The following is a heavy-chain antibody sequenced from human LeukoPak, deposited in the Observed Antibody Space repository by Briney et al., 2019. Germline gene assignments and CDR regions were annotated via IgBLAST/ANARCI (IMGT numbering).Heavy chain of an antibody. J-gene: IGHJ5*02. D-gene: IGHD2-2*01. Sequence: ASVKVSCKPSGYTFTGYYMHWVRQAPGQGLEWMGWINPNSGGTNYAQKFQGRVTMTRDTSISTAYMELSRLRSDDTAVYYCAQGHCSSTSCYDWFDPWGQGTLVTVSS. CDR3: AQGHCSSTSCYDWFDP. CDR2: INPNSGGT. V-gene: IGHV1-2*02. CDR1: GYTFTGYY.